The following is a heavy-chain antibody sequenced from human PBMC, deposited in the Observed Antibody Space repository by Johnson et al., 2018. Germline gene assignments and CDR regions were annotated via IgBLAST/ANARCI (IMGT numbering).Heavy chain of an antibody. Sequence: QVQLVESGAEVKKPGASVKISCQASGYSFTRLYIHWVRQAPGQGLEWMGIINPTDGRTSYAQTFQGRVTVTRDKSTGTGYMELSSMRSEHTAVYYCARESRVPVAGIRWWGGQGTMVTVSS. V-gene: IGHV1-46*01. CDR1: GYSFTRLY. J-gene: IGHJ3*01. CDR3: ARESRVPVAGIRWW. D-gene: IGHD6-19*01. CDR2: INPTDGRT.